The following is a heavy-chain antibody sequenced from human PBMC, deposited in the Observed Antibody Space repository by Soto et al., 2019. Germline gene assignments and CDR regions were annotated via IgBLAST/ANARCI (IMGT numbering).Heavy chain of an antibody. V-gene: IGHV4-4*07. CDR3: ARDCSGGSCYSGYYYYGMDV. D-gene: IGHD2-15*01. CDR1: GGSISSYY. Sequence: SETLSLTCTVSGGSISSYYWSWIRQPAGKGLEWIGRIYTSGSTNYNPSLKSRVTMSVDTSKNQFSLKLSSVTAADTAVYYCARDCSGGSCYSGYYYYGMDVWGQGTTVTVSS. J-gene: IGHJ6*02. CDR2: IYTSGST.